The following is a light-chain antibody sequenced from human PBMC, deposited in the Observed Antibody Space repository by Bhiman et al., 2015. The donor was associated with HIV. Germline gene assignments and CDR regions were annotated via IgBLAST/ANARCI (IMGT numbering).Light chain of an antibody. CDR1: NSNIGSKY. CDR3: ATWDDSLSGWV. Sequence: QSVLTQPPSASGTPGQRVTISCSGSNSNIGSKYVYWYQQLPGTAPKLLIYRNNQRPSGVPDRFSGSKSATSASLAISGLRSEDEAGYYCATWDDSLSGWVFGGGTKLTVL. V-gene: IGLV1-47*01. J-gene: IGLJ3*02. CDR2: RNN.